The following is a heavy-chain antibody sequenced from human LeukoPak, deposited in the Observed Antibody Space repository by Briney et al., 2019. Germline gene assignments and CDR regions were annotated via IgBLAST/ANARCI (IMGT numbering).Heavy chain of an antibody. D-gene: IGHD3-10*01. V-gene: IGHV3-30*01. J-gene: IGHJ4*02. CDR2: ISSGGTYE. CDR3: ARDSTYYYDSGSSGPHYFDN. Sequence: GGSLRLSCAASGFTFSNYAMHRVRQAPGKGLEWVSLISSGGTYEYYADSVKGRFTISRDNSKNTLYLRLNSLRAEDTAVYYCARDSTYYYDSGSSGPHYFDNWGQGTLVTVSS. CDR1: GFTFSNYA.